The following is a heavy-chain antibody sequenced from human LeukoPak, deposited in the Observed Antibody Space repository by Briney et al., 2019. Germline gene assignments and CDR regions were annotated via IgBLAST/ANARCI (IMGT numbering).Heavy chain of an antibody. V-gene: IGHV3-23*01. CDR1: GFTFSSYA. Sequence: GGSLRLSCAVSGFTFSSYAMKWVRQAPGKGLEWVSAISADGGSTHYTISVKGRFIISRDTPKNTLYLQMNSLKTEDTAVYYCTTGFFMSWGQGTLVTVSS. CDR2: ISADGGST. CDR3: TTGFFMS. J-gene: IGHJ4*02. D-gene: IGHD3-16*01.